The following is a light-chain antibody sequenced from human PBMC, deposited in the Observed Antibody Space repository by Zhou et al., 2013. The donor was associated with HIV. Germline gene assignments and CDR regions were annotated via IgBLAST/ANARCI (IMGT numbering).Light chain of an antibody. CDR1: QSVSNY. V-gene: IGKV3-11*01. Sequence: EIVLRQSPATLSLSPGERATLSCRASQSVSNYLAWYQQKPGQAPRLLIYDASNRATGIPARFSGSGSGTDFTLTISRLEPEDFAVYYCHQYGSSPTFGQGTKVEIK. J-gene: IGKJ1*01. CDR2: DAS. CDR3: HQYGSSPT.